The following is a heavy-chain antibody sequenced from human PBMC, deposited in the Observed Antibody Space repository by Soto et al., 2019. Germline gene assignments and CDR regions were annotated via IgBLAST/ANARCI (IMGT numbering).Heavy chain of an antibody. Sequence: QVQLVQSGAEVKKPGSSVKVSCKASGGTFSSYAISWVRQAPGQRLEWMGGIIPIFGTANYAQKCQGRVTITADESTSTAYMELSSLRSEDTAVYYCARAQDTAMVYYYYGMDVWGQGTTVTVSS. CDR1: GGTFSSYA. CDR3: ARAQDTAMVYYYYGMDV. CDR2: IIPIFGTA. V-gene: IGHV1-69*01. J-gene: IGHJ6*02. D-gene: IGHD5-18*01.